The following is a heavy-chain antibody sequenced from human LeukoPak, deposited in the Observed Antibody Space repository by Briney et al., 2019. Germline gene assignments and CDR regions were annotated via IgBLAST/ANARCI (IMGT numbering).Heavy chain of an antibody. Sequence: GGSLRLSCAASGFTFSSNVMSWVRQAPGKGLEWVSGISGSGGSTYYADSVKGRFTISRDNYKNTLYLQMNSLRAEDTAVYYCAKDFKSSFWGQGTLVTVSS. CDR2: ISGSGGST. CDR1: GFTFSSNV. CDR3: AKDFKSSF. V-gene: IGHV3-23*01. J-gene: IGHJ4*02.